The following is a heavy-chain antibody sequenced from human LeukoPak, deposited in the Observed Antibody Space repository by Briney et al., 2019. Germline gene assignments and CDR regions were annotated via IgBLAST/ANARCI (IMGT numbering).Heavy chain of an antibody. Sequence: GGSLRLSCAASGFTFSSYWMHWVRQAPGKGLVWVSRINSDGSSTTYADSVKGRFTISRDTAKNTLYLQMNSLRAEDTAVYYCARVRNDYGDFFDYWGQGTLVTVSS. CDR3: ARVRNDYGDFFDY. V-gene: IGHV3-74*01. CDR1: GFTFSSYW. CDR2: INSDGSST. J-gene: IGHJ4*02. D-gene: IGHD4-17*01.